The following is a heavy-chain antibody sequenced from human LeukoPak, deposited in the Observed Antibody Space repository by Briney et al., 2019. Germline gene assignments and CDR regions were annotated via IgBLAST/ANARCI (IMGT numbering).Heavy chain of an antibody. J-gene: IGHJ4*02. CDR1: GFTFSTYW. CDR3: ARSRYLDY. V-gene: IGHV3-7*01. Sequence: GGSLSVSCAASGFTFSTYWMSWVRQAPGKGLEWVANIKQDGSEKNYVDSVKGRFTISRDNAKNSLYLQMNSLRAEDTAVYYCARSRYLDYWGQGTLVTVFS. CDR2: IKQDGSEK.